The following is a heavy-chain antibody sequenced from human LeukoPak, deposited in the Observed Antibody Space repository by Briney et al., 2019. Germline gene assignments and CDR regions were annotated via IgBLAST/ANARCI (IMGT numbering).Heavy chain of an antibody. D-gene: IGHD3-10*01. J-gene: IGHJ4*02. V-gene: IGHV3-23*01. CDR3: ARSGYFGEMVDY. CDR1: GFTFTNYA. Sequence: PGGSLRLSCVVSGFTFTNYAMSWVRQTPGKGLEWVSGVSASGITTYYADSVRGRFTISRDTSKNTLYLQMSSLRAEDTAMYYCARSGYFGEMVDYWGQGTLLTVSS. CDR2: VSASGITT.